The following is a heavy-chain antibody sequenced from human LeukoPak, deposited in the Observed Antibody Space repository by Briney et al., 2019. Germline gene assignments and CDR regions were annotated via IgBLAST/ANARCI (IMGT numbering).Heavy chain of an antibody. Sequence: PSETLSLTCTVSGGSISSYYWSWIRQPLGKGLEWIGYIYYSGSTNYNPSLKSRVTISVDTSKNQFSLKLSSVTAADTAVYYCARGIAALHFDYWGQGTLVTVSS. CDR1: GGSISSYY. CDR3: ARGIAALHFDY. J-gene: IGHJ4*02. CDR2: IYYSGST. D-gene: IGHD6-6*01. V-gene: IGHV4-59*01.